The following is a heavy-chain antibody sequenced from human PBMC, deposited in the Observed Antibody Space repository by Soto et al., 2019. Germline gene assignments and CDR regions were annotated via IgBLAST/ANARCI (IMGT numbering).Heavy chain of an antibody. Sequence: EVQLVESGGGLVQPGGSLRLSFAASGFTVSSNYMSWVRQAPGKGLEWVSVIYSGGSTYYADSVKGRFTISRDNSKNTLYLQMNSLRAEDTAVYYCARDYSSGYYYFDYWGQGTLVTVSS. CDR2: IYSGGST. D-gene: IGHD3-22*01. J-gene: IGHJ4*02. CDR3: ARDYSSGYYYFDY. CDR1: GFTVSSNY. V-gene: IGHV3-66*01.